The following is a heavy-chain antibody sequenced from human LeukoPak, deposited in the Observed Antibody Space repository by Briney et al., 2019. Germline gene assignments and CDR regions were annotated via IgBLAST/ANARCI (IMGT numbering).Heavy chain of an antibody. D-gene: IGHD3-9*01. CDR1: GYTFTSYG. Sequence: GASVKVSCKASGYTFTSYGISWVRQAPGQGLEWMGWISAYNGNTNYAQKLQGRVTMTTDTSTSTAYMELRSLRSDDTAVYYCARDPDYDILTGYPFDCWGQGTLVTVSS. CDR2: ISAYNGNT. CDR3: ARDPDYDILTGYPFDC. V-gene: IGHV1-18*01. J-gene: IGHJ4*02.